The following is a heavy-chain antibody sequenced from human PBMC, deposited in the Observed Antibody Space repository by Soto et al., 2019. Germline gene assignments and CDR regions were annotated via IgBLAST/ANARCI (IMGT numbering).Heavy chain of an antibody. J-gene: IGHJ4*02. CDR1: GYTFTGYY. CDR2: INPNSGGT. V-gene: IGHV1-2*02. CDR3: ARAHVDTAMVIGY. Sequence: ASVKVSCKASGYTFTGYYMHWVRQAPGQGLEWMGWINPNSGGTNYAQKFQGRVTMTRDTSISTACMELSRLRSDDTAVYYCARAHVDTAMVIGYWGQGTLVTVSS. D-gene: IGHD5-18*01.